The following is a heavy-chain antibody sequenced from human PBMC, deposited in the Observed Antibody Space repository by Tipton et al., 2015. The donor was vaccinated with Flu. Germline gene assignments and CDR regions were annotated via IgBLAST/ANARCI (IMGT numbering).Heavy chain of an antibody. CDR2: IFPTGTT. J-gene: IGHJ4*02. CDR3: ASQRWLQSFIDY. CDR1: GDSIRSDYY. D-gene: IGHD5-24*01. V-gene: IGHV4-38-2*02. Sequence: TLSLTCTISGDSIRSDYYWGWIRQPPGKGLEWIGHIFPTGTTYHKPSLKSRVTISINTSKNQLSLKVFSVTAADTAVYYCASQRWLQSFIDYWGQGTLVTVSS.